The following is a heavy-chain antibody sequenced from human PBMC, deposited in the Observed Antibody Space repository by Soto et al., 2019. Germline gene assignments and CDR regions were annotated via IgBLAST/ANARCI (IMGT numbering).Heavy chain of an antibody. D-gene: IGHD3-22*01. J-gene: IGHJ4*02. Sequence: SETLSLTCTVSGGSISSYYWSWIRQPPGKGLEWIGYIYYSGSTNYNPSLKSRVTISVDTSKNQFSPKLSSVTAADTAVYYCARRGGDDSSGYYYFTWFDYWGQGTLVTVSS. V-gene: IGHV4-59*08. CDR2: IYYSGST. CDR3: ARRGGDDSSGYYYFTWFDY. CDR1: GGSISSYY.